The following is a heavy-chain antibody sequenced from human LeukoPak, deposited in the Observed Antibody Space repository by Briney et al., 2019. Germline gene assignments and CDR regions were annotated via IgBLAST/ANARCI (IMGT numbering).Heavy chain of an antibody. CDR3: ARALIGYYFDY. V-gene: IGHV3-23*01. D-gene: IGHD2-8*01. CDR1: GFTFSSHA. CDR2: ISGSGGST. Sequence: TGGSLRLSCAASGFTFSSHAMSWVRQAPGLGLEWVSAISGSGGSTYYADSVKGRFTISRDNSKNSLYLQMNSLRAEDTAVYYCARALIGYYFDYWGQGTLVTVSS. J-gene: IGHJ4*02.